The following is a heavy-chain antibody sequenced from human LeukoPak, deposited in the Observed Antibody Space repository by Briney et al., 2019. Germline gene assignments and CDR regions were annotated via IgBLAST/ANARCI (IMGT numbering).Heavy chain of an antibody. Sequence: GGLRLSCAASGFTFSSYAMSWVRQAPGKGLEWVSAISGGGGSTYYADSVKGRFTISRDNSKNTLYLQMNSLRAEDTAVYYCAKGKYDSSGYYPFDYWGQGTLVTVSS. D-gene: IGHD3-22*01. CDR1: GFTFSSYA. CDR3: AKGKYDSSGYYPFDY. V-gene: IGHV3-23*01. CDR2: ISGGGGST. J-gene: IGHJ4*02.